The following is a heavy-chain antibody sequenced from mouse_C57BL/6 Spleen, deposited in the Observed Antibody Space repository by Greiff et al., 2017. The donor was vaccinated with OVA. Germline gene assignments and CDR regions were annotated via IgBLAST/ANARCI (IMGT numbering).Heavy chain of an antibody. V-gene: IGHV1-76*01. D-gene: IGHD2-4*01. J-gene: IGHJ3*01. CDR1: GYTFTDYY. CDR2: IYPGSGNT. CDR3: AREGDYDYAGFAY. Sequence: QVQLQQSGAELVRPGASVKLSCKASGYTFTDYYINWVKQRPGQGLEWIARIYPGSGNTYYNEKFKGKATLTAEKSSSTAYMQLSSLTSEDSAVYFCAREGDYDYAGFAYWGEGTLFSVSA.